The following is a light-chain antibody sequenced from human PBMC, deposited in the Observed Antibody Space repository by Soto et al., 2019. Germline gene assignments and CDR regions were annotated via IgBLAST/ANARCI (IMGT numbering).Light chain of an antibody. CDR3: QQYDNWLRT. CDR2: GAS. Sequence: EIVMTQSPATLSLSPGERATLSCRASQDISTNLAWYQQKPGQAPRLLIYGASTRATGIPARFSGSGSGTEFTLPISSLQSEDFAVYYCQQYDNWLRTFGQGTKVEIK. V-gene: IGKV3-15*01. CDR1: QDISTN. J-gene: IGKJ1*01.